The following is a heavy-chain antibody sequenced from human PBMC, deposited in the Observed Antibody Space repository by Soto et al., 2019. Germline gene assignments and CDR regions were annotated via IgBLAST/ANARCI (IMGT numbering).Heavy chain of an antibody. J-gene: IGHJ6*02. D-gene: IGHD2-15*01. Sequence: QVQLVESGGGVVQPGRSLRLSCAASGFTFSSYGMHWVRQAPGKGLEWVAVISYDGSNKYYADSVKGRFTISRDNAKNSLYLQMNSLRAEDTAVYYCARDYNDCSGGSCYYKGYYYYGMDVWGQGTTVTVSS. CDR2: ISYDGSNK. V-gene: IGHV3-30*03. CDR3: ARDYNDCSGGSCYYKGYYYYGMDV. CDR1: GFTFSSYG.